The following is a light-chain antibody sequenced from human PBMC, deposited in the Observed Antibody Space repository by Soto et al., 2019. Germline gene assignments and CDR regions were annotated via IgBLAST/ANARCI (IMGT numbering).Light chain of an antibody. CDR2: DVN. CDR3: VSFAGGTYV. V-gene: IGLV2-8*01. J-gene: IGLJ1*01. CDR1: SSDVGAYIF. Sequence: QSALTQPPSASGSPGQSVTISCTGTSSDVGAYIFVSWYQQHPGKAPKLMVYDVNRRPPGVPDRFFGSKSGNTASLTVSGRQAEGGADYDCVSFAGGTYVFGPGTKVPAL.